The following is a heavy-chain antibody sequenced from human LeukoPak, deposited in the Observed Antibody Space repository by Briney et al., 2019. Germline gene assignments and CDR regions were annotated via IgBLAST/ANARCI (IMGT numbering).Heavy chain of an antibody. CDR2: IWYDGSNK. CDR3: AKDLTGYCSGGSCYTNWFDP. J-gene: IGHJ5*02. V-gene: IGHV3-33*06. D-gene: IGHD2-15*01. Sequence: GRSLRLSCAASGFTFSSYGMHWVRQAPGKGLEWVAVIWYDGSNKYYADSVKGRFTISRDNSKNTLYLQMNSLRAEDTAVYYCAKDLTGYCSGGSCYTNWFDPWGQGTLVTVSS. CDR1: GFTFSSYG.